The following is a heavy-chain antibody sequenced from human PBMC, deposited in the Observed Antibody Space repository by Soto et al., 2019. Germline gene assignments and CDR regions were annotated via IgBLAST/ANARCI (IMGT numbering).Heavy chain of an antibody. D-gene: IGHD1-7*01. CDR2: INPNSGGT. J-gene: IGHJ5*02. Sequence: ASVKVSCKASGYTFTGYYMHWVRQAPGQGLEWMGWINPNSGGTNYAQKFQGWVTTTRDTSISTAYMELSRLRSDDTAVYYCARGRAKLELYNWFDPWGQGTLVTVS. V-gene: IGHV1-2*04. CDR1: GYTFTGYY. CDR3: ARGRAKLELYNWFDP.